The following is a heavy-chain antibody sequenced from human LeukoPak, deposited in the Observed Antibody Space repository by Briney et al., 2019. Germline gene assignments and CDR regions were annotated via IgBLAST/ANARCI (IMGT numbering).Heavy chain of an antibody. CDR3: ATLPYYYDTSVYSP. Sequence: KPSGTPALTLSLPGGSPSRGCCVWRLLREPPGKGPGRVGYIYYSGSSNYNPALESRVTISVDPSKNQFSLRLSSVTAADTAVYYCATLPYYYDTSVYSPWGQGTLVTVSS. J-gene: IGHJ5*02. CDR2: IYYSGSS. CDR1: GGSPSRGCCV. V-gene: IGHV4-61*01. D-gene: IGHD3-22*01.